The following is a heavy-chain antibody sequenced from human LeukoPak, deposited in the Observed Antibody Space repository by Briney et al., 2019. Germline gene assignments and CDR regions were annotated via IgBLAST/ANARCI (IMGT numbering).Heavy chain of an antibody. CDR2: INPNSGGT. V-gene: IGHV1-2*02. CDR1: GYTFTGYY. J-gene: IGHJ4*02. CDR3: ARAWPYYYDSSDYYPDY. D-gene: IGHD3-22*01. Sequence: GASVKVSCKASGYTFTGYYMHWVRQAPGQGLEWMGWINPNSGGTNYAQKFQGRVTMTRDTSISTAYMELSRLRSDDTAVYYCARAWPYYYDSSDYYPDYWGQGTLVTVSS.